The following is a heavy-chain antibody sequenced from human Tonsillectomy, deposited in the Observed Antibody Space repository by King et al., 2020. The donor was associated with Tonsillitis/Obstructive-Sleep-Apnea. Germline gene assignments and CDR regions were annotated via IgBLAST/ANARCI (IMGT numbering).Heavy chain of an antibody. CDR2: IYPGDSDT. Sequence: VQLVQSGAEVKKPGASLKISCKVSGYKFTNFWIGWVRQMPGKGLEWMGIIYPGDSDTRYSPSFQGQVTISVDKSIGTAYLQWSGLKASDTATYYCARQVAGFYFFDHWGQGTLVTVSS. J-gene: IGHJ4*02. CDR3: ARQVAGFYFFDH. V-gene: IGHV5-51*01. CDR1: GYKFTNFW. D-gene: IGHD1-1*01.